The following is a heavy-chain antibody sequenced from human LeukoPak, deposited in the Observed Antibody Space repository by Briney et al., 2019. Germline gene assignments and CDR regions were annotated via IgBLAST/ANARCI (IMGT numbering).Heavy chain of an antibody. V-gene: IGHV4-59*01. Sequence: PSETLSLTCTVSGGSISSYYWSWIRQPPGKGLEWIGYIYYSGSTNCNPSLKSRVTISVDTSKNQFSLKLSSVTAADTAVYYCARVKRYCSGGSCYGGFDPWGQGTLVTVSS. CDR2: IYYSGST. CDR1: GGSISSYY. J-gene: IGHJ5*02. CDR3: ARVKRYCSGGSCYGGFDP. D-gene: IGHD2-15*01.